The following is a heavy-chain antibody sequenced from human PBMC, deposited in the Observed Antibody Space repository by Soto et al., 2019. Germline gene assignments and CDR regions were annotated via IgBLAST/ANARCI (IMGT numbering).Heavy chain of an antibody. CDR2: IDPSDSYT. J-gene: IGHJ4*02. CDR3: ARQRGATYPPDFDY. Sequence: GESLKISCKGSGYSFTSYWIGLVSQMPGKGLEWMGTIDPSDSYTNYSPSFQGHVTISADKSISTAYLQWSSLKASDTAMYYCARQRGATYPPDFDYWGQGTLVTVSS. V-gene: IGHV5-10-1*01. CDR1: GYSFTSYW. D-gene: IGHD1-26*01.